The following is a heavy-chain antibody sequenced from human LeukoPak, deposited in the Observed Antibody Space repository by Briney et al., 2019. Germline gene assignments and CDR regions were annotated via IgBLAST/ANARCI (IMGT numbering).Heavy chain of an antibody. J-gene: IGHJ4*02. CDR2: ISYDGSNK. CDR3: AKDMSSSGYYYLLDY. D-gene: IGHD3-22*01. Sequence: PGGSLRLSCAASGFTFSSYAMHWVRQAPGKGLEWVAVISYDGSNKYYADSVKGRFTISRDNSKNTLYPQMNSLRAEDTAVYYCAKDMSSSGYYYLLDYWGQGTLVTVSS. V-gene: IGHV3-30-3*01. CDR1: GFTFSSYA.